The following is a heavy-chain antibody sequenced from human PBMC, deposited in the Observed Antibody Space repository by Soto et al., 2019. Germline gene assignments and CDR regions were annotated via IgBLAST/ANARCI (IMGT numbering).Heavy chain of an antibody. J-gene: IGHJ6*03. D-gene: IGHD2-2*01. CDR3: AREANYCSSTSCSFLNYYYYYMDV. CDR1: GYTFTGYY. Sequence: GASVKVSCKASGYTFTGYYMHWVRQAPGQGLEWMGWINADNGNTKYSQKFQGRVTITRDTSASTAYMELSSLRSEDTAVYYCAREANYCSSTSCSFLNYYYYYMDVWGKGTTVTVSS. V-gene: IGHV1-3*01. CDR2: INADNGNT.